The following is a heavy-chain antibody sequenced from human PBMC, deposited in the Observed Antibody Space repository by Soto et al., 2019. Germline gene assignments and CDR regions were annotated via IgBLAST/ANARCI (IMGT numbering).Heavy chain of an antibody. D-gene: IGHD5-12*01. CDR2: IYYSGST. J-gene: IGHJ4*02. Sequence: SETLSLTCTVSGGSISSYYWSWIRQPPGKGLEWIGYIYYSGSTNYNPSLKSRVTISVDTSKNQFSLKLSSVTAADTAVYYCARDGDGYNYFDYWGQGTLVTVSS. CDR1: GGSISSYY. CDR3: ARDGDGYNYFDY. V-gene: IGHV4-59*01.